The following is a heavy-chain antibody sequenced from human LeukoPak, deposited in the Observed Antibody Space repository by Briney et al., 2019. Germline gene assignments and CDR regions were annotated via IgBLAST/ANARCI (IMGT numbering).Heavy chain of an antibody. CDR3: ARTRRPVTTGNDY. J-gene: IGHJ4*02. CDR1: GYTFTSYD. Sequence: ASVKVSCKASGYTFTSYDINWVRQATGQGLEWMGWMNPNSGYTGYAQKFQGRVTMTRNTSISTAYMGLSSLRSEDTAVFYCARTRRPVTTGNDYWGQGTLVTVSS. CDR2: MNPNSGYT. D-gene: IGHD4-17*01. V-gene: IGHV1-8*01.